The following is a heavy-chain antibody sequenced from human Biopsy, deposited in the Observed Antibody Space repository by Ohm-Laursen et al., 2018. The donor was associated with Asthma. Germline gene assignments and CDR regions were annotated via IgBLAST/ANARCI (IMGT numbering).Heavy chain of an antibody. CDR3: ARIKIRIGAGTDRYFDL. Sequence: SVKVSCKASGYPFTDYYVHWVRQAPGQGLEWMERIDPNSGGTNYAQKFLGRVTMTRDTSVNTAFMVLSRLRSDDTAVYYCARIKIRIGAGTDRYFDLWGRGTLVTVSS. V-gene: IGHV1-2*06. J-gene: IGHJ2*01. D-gene: IGHD3-16*01. CDR2: IDPNSGGT. CDR1: GYPFTDYY.